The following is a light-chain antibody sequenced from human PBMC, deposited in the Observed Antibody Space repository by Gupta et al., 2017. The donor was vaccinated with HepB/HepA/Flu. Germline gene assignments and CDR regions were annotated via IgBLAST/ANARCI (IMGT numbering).Light chain of an antibody. J-gene: IGLJ2*01. V-gene: IGLV10-54*04. CDR3: SASDSSLSAHV. CDR1: SNNVGNQG. CDR2: KNN. Sequence: QAGLTQPPSVSKGLRQTATLTCTGNSNNVGNQGAAWLQQHQGHPPKLLSYKNNNRPSGISERFSSSRSGNTASPTITGLQPEDEADDYCSASDSSLSAHVFGGGTKLTVL.